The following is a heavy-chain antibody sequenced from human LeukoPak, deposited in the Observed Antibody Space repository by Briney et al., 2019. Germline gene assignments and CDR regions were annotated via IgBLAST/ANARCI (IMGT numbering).Heavy chain of an antibody. CDR3: ASGPDGDKTFDY. J-gene: IGHJ4*02. Sequence: SETLSLTCAVYGGSFSGYYWSWIRQPPGKGLEWIGEINHSGSTNYNPSLKSRVTISVDTSKNQFSLKLSSVTAADTSVYYCASGPDGDKTFDYWGQGTLVTVSS. CDR1: GGSFSGYY. D-gene: IGHD4-17*01. V-gene: IGHV4-34*01. CDR2: INHSGST.